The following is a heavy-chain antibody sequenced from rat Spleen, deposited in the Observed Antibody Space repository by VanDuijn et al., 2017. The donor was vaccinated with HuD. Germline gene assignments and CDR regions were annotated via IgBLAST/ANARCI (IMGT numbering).Heavy chain of an antibody. CDR3: ARLYSTYINGDVMDA. J-gene: IGHJ4*01. V-gene: IGHV5-29*01. Sequence: EVQLVESGGGLVQPGRSLKLSCAASGFTFSNYGMAWVRQAPKKGLEWVATISDEGSSTYYRDSVKGRFTISRDNAKNTQYLQMDSLRSEDTATYYCARLYSTYINGDVMDAWGQGASVTVSS. CDR2: ISDEGSST. CDR1: GFTFSNYG. D-gene: IGHD1-2*01.